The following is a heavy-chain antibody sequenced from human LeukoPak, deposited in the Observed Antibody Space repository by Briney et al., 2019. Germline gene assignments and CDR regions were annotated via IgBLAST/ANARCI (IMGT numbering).Heavy chain of an antibody. CDR2: ISCYNGDT. Sequence: GASVKVSCKASGYTFTHHGITWVRQAPGQGLEWMGWISCYNGDTIYAQNVQGRVTMTTDASTRTAYIEPRNLGSDDTAMYYCARDPSNSAGYHAHFDSWGQGALVTVSS. CDR3: ARDPSNSAGYHAHFDS. CDR1: GYTFTHHG. J-gene: IGHJ4*02. D-gene: IGHD5-12*01. V-gene: IGHV1-18*04.